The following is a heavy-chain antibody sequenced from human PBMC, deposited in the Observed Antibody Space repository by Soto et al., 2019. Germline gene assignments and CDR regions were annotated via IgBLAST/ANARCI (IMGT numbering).Heavy chain of an antibody. D-gene: IGHD6-19*01. CDR3: ARGLVLGAFDI. CDR2: INPNSGGT. V-gene: IGHV1-2*04. CDR1: GGTFSIYA. Sequence: ASVKVSCKASGGTFSIYAIIWVRQAPGQGLEWMGWINPNSGGTNYAQKFQGWVTMTRDTSISTAYMELSRLRSDDTAVYYCARGLVLGAFDIWGQGTMVTVSS. J-gene: IGHJ3*02.